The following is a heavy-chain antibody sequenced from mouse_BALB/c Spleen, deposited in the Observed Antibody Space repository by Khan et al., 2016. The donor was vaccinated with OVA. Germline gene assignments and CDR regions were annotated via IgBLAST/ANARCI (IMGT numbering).Heavy chain of an antibody. Sequence: EVQLQQSGPELVKPGASVKISCKTSGYTFTQYTVHWVRQSLGKSLDWIGVINPKNGATAYNQKFKGKATLTVDKSSSTAYMEFRSLTSEDSAVYSCARDAGRYWGQGTSVTVAS. V-gene: IGHV1-18*01. D-gene: IGHD3-3*01. CDR2: INPKNGAT. CDR1: GYTFTQYT. CDR3: ARDAGRY. J-gene: IGHJ4*01.